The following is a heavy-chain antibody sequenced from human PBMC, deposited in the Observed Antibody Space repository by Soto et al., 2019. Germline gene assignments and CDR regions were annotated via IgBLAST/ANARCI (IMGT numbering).Heavy chain of an antibody. Sequence: QVQLVQSGAEVKKPGASVKVSCKASGYTFTSYDINWVRQATGQGLEWMGWMNPNSGNTGYAQKFRGRVTMTRNTSISTAYMELSSLRSEDTAVYYCARGGATVTTSGYYYGMDVWGQGTTVTVSS. CDR3: ARGGATVTTSGYYYGMDV. CDR1: GYTFTSYD. D-gene: IGHD4-4*01. J-gene: IGHJ6*02. CDR2: MNPNSGNT. V-gene: IGHV1-8*01.